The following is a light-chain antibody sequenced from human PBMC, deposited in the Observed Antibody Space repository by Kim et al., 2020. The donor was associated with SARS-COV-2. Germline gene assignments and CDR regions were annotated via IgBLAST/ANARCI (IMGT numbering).Light chain of an antibody. CDR3: QAWDSNTAV. Sequence: SYELTQPPSVSVGPGQTATIICSGDNLGDKYAYWHQQKPGQAPVLVIFQDTKRPSGIPYRFSGSNSGSTATLTISGTQARDEADYYCQAWDSNTAVFGGGTRLTVL. V-gene: IGLV3-1*01. J-gene: IGLJ3*02. CDR1: NLGDKY. CDR2: QDT.